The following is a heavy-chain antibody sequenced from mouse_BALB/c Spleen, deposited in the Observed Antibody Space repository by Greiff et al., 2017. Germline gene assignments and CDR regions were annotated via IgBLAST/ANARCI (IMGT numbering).Heavy chain of an antibody. CDR1: GYSFTSYY. Sequence: VQLQQSGPELVKPGASVKISCKASGYSFTSYYIHWVKQRPGQGLEWIGWIFPGGGNTKYNEKFKGKATLTADTSSSTAYMRLSTLTSEDSAVYVCANSDYDYFDYWGQGTTLTVSS. CDR2: IFPGGGNT. J-gene: IGHJ2*01. D-gene: IGHD2-4*01. V-gene: IGHV1-66*01. CDR3: ANSDYDYFDY.